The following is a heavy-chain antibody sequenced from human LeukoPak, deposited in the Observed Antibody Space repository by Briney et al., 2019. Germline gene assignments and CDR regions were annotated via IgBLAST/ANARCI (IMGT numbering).Heavy chain of an antibody. J-gene: IGHJ4*02. D-gene: IGHD1-26*01. Sequence: GGSPRLSCAASGFTFSSYSMNWVRQAPGKGLEWVSSISSSSSYIYYADSVKGRFTISRDNAKNSLYLQMNSLRAEDTAVYYCARGIVGATGWNYWGQGTLVTVSS. CDR2: ISSSSSYI. CDR3: ARGIVGATGWNY. CDR1: GFTFSSYS. V-gene: IGHV3-21*01.